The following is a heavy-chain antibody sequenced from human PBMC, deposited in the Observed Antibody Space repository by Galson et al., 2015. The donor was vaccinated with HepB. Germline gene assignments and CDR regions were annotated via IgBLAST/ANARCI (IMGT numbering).Heavy chain of an antibody. Sequence: LRLSCAASGFTFSSYSMNWVRQAPGKGLEWVSYISSSSSTIYYADSVKGRFTISRDNAKNSLYLQMNSLRAEDTAVYYCARALDVLRFLEWLSPIDYWGQGTLVTVSS. D-gene: IGHD3-3*01. CDR2: ISSSSSTI. CDR3: ARALDVLRFLEWLSPIDY. V-gene: IGHV3-48*04. J-gene: IGHJ4*02. CDR1: GFTFSSYS.